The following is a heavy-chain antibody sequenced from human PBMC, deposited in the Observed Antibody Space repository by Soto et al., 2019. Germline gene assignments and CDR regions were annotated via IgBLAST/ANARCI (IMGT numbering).Heavy chain of an antibody. CDR3: AKGMANKLFGVDTLFDY. CDR2: ISGSGGNT. Sequence: VQLLESGGGLVQPGGSLRLSRVASGFNFNNYAMTWVRQAPGKGLEWVSTISGSGGNTHYAESVKGRFTITRDNSKTTLFLQMNSLRAEDTAVYYCAKGMANKLFGVDTLFDYWGQGTLVTVSS. D-gene: IGHD3-3*01. CDR1: GFNFNNYA. V-gene: IGHV3-23*01. J-gene: IGHJ4*02.